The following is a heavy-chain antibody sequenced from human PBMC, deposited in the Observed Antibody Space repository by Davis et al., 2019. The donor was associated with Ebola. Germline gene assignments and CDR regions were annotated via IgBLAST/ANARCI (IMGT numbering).Heavy chain of an antibody. CDR3: ARGVWYGMDV. CDR2: MNPNSGNT. V-gene: IGHV1-8*03. Sequence: ASVKVSCQASGYTFTSYDINWVRQATGQGLEWMGWMNPNSGNTGYEQKFQGRVTITRNTSISTAYMELSSLRSEDTAVYYGARGVWYGMDVWGQGTTVTVSS. J-gene: IGHJ6*02. CDR1: GYTFTSYD.